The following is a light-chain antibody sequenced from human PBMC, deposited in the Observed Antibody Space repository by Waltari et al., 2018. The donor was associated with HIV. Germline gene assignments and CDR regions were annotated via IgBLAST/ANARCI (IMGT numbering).Light chain of an antibody. CDR3: ETWDISTWV. J-gene: IGLJ3*02. Sequence: QPVLTQSSSASAPLASSVKLSCPLSSGQSGPFIAWPQQHPGKAPRYLMKVDDGGDIYNRGSGVPDRFSGSSSGADRYLTISNLQLEDEADYYCETWDISTWVFGGGTKLTVL. V-gene: IGLV4-60*02. CDR1: SGQSGPF. CDR2: VDDGGDIY.